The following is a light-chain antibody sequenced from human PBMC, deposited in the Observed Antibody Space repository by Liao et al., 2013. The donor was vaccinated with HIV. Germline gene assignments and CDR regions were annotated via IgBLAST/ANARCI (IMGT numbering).Light chain of an antibody. V-gene: IGLV3-1*01. Sequence: YELTQPPSVSVSPGQTASITCSGDKLGDKYVSWYQQKSGQSPVLVIYQDSKRPSGIPERFSASNSGDTATLTISGTQPLDEADYFCQTWDNTFVAFGGGTRLTV. CDR1: KLGDKY. CDR2: QDS. CDR3: QTWDNTFVA. J-gene: IGLJ2*01.